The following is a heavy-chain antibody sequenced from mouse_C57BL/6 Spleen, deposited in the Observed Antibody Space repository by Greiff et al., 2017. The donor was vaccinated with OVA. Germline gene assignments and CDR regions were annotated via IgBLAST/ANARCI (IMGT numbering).Heavy chain of an antibody. V-gene: IGHV5-17*01. D-gene: IGHD2-1*01. Sequence: EVKLQESGGGLVKPGGSLKLSCAASGFTFSDYGMHWVRQAPEKGLEWVAYISSGSSTIYYADTVKGRFTISRDNAKNTLFLQMTSLRSEDTAMYYCARRKGNYPFAYWGQGTLVTVSA. CDR2: ISSGSSTI. CDR3: ARRKGNYPFAY. J-gene: IGHJ3*01. CDR1: GFTFSDYG.